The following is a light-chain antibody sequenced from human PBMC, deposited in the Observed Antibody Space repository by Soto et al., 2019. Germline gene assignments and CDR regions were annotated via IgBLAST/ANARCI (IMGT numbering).Light chain of an antibody. CDR1: QSVSSSY. CDR2: GAS. V-gene: IGKV3-20*01. CDR3: QQYGSSTWP. Sequence: EIVLTQSPGTLSLSPGERATLSCRASQSVSSSYLAWYQQKPGQAPRLLIYGASSRAAGIPDRFSGSGSGRDFTLTISTLEPGDLAVYYCQQYGSSTWPFGQGTKVEIK. J-gene: IGKJ1*01.